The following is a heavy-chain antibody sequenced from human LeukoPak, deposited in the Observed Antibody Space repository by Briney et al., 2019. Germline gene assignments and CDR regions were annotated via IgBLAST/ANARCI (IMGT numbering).Heavy chain of an antibody. CDR3: ARGGTNNYYYYYGMDV. J-gene: IGHJ6*02. D-gene: IGHD2-8*01. CDR2: INHSGST. Sequence: SETLSLTCAVYGGSFSGYYWSWIRQPPGKGLEWIGEINHSGSTNYNPSLKSRVTISVDTSKNQFSLKLSSVTDADTAVYYCARGGTNNYYYYYGMDVWGQGTTVTVSS. V-gene: IGHV4-34*01. CDR1: GGSFSGYY.